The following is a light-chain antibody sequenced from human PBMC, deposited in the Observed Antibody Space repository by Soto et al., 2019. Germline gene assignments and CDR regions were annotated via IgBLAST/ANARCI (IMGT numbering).Light chain of an antibody. V-gene: IGKV1-5*01. CDR3: QQYGSSPLLFT. CDR1: QSINNW. CDR2: GAS. J-gene: IGKJ3*01. Sequence: DIQMTQSPSTLSASVGDRVTITCRASQSINNWLAWYQQKPGKAPKLLIYGASSRATGIPDRFSGSGSGTDFTLTISRLEPEDFAVYYCQQYGSSPLLFTFGPGTKVDIK.